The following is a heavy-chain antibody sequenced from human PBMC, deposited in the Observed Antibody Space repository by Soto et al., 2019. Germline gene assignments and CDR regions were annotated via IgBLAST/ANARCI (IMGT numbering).Heavy chain of an antibody. CDR1: GFTFSSYG. D-gene: IGHD2-2*01. CDR3: ATGFSTSCYGPTCCYYCYFMYV. CDR2: IWYDGSNK. Sequence: GGYLRLSCAASGFTFSSYGMHWVRQAPGKGLEWVAVIWYDGSNKYYADSVKGRFTISRDNSKNTLYLQMNSLRAEDTAVYYCATGFSTSCYGPTCCYYCYFMYVWSSGT. V-gene: IGHV3-33*01. J-gene: IGHJ6*03.